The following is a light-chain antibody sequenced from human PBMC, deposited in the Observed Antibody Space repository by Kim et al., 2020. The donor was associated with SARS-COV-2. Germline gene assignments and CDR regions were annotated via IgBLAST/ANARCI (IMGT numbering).Light chain of an antibody. J-gene: IGLJ2*01. V-gene: IGLV1-47*01. Sequence: ELTQPPSASGTPGQRVTISCSGSSSNIGSNYVYWYQQLPGTPPKLLIYRNNQRPSGVPDRFSGSKSGTSASLAISGLRSEDEADYYCAAWDDSLSGPVFGGGTQLTVL. CDR3: AAWDDSLSGPV. CDR2: RNN. CDR1: SSNIGSNY.